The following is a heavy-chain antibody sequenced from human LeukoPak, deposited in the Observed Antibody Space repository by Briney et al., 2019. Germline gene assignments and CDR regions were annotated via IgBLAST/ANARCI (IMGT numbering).Heavy chain of an antibody. CDR1: GFTFSSYW. J-gene: IGHJ6*02. CDR2: ISGSGGST. Sequence: GGSLRISCAASGFTFSSYWMSWVRQAPGKGLEWVSAISGSGGSTYYADSVKGRFTISRDNSKNTLYLQMNSLRAEDTAVYYCAKGGGSSWTYYYYGMDVWGQGTTVTVSS. V-gene: IGHV3-23*01. CDR3: AKGGGSSWTYYYYGMDV. D-gene: IGHD6-13*01.